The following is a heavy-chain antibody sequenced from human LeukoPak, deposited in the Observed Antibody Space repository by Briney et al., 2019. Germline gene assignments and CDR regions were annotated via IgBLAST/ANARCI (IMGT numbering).Heavy chain of an antibody. J-gene: IGHJ4*02. Sequence: SVKVSCKASGGTFSSYAISWVRQAPGQGLEWMGRIIPILGIANYAQKFQGRVTITADKSTSTAYMELSSLRSEDTAVYYCARDDGYNPPVFDYWGQGTLVTVSS. V-gene: IGHV1-69*04. CDR1: GGTFSSYA. CDR3: ARDDGYNPPVFDY. CDR2: IIPILGIA. D-gene: IGHD5-24*01.